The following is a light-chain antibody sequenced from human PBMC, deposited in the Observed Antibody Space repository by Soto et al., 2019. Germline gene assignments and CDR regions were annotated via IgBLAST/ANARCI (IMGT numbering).Light chain of an antibody. Sequence: EIVLTQSPGTLSLSPGEIATLSCRASQSVSSSYLAWYQQKPGQAPRLLIYGASSRATGIPDRLSGSGSGTDFTLSISRLEPEDVAVYYCQQYGSSPGFTFGPGTKVDIK. CDR3: QQYGSSPGFT. V-gene: IGKV3-20*01. CDR1: QSVSSSY. CDR2: GAS. J-gene: IGKJ3*01.